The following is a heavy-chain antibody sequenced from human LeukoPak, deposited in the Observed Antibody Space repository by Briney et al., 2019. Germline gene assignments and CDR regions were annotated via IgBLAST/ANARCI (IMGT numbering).Heavy chain of an antibody. CDR2: IYTSGST. CDR3: ARENSGSYREFDY. J-gene: IGHJ4*02. D-gene: IGHD1-26*01. Sequence: SETLSLTCAVYGGSFSGYYWSWIRQPPGKGLEWIGRIYTSGSTNYNASLKSRVSMSVDTSKNQFSLKLSSVTAADTAVFYCARENSGSYREFDYWGQGTLVTVSS. V-gene: IGHV4-59*10. CDR1: GGSFSGYY.